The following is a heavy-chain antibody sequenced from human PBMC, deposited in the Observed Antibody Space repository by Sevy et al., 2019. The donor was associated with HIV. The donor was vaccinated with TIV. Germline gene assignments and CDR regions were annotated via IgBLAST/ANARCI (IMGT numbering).Heavy chain of an antibody. CDR3: AREGCTKPHDY. Sequence: GGSLRLSCVASGFTFSKYSMSWVRQPPGKGLEWVSTLSFGCGEINHADSVKGRFTISRDNSKNSLYLQMNNLRAEDTAVYYCAREGCTKPHDYRGQGTLVTVSS. CDR2: LSFGCGEI. J-gene: IGHJ4*02. D-gene: IGHD2-8*01. V-gene: IGHV3-23*01. CDR1: GFTFSKYS.